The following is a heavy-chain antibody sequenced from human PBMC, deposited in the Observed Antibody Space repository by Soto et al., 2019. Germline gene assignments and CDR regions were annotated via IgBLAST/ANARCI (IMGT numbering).Heavy chain of an antibody. CDR3: AKSRGYSGDYATHY. V-gene: IGHV3-23*01. D-gene: IGHD1-26*01. CDR2: IRGSGGST. CDR1: GFTFSSYG. J-gene: IGHJ4*02. Sequence: PGGSLRLSCAASGFTFSSYGMHWVRQAPGKGLEWVSTIRGSGGSTYYADSVKGRFTISRDNSKNSLYLQMSSLRADDTAVYFCAKSRGYSGDYATHYWGQGTLVTVSS.